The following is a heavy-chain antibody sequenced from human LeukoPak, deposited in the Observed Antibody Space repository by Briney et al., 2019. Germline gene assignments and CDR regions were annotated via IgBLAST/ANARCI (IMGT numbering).Heavy chain of an antibody. D-gene: IGHD1-26*01. Sequence: SQTLSLTCAVSGGSISSGGYSWSWIRQPPGKGLEWIGYIYHSGSTYYNPSLKSRVTMSVDTSKNQFSLKLSSVTAADTAVYYCARVWNSGSYVYFDYWGQGTLVTVSS. V-gene: IGHV4-30-2*01. CDR3: ARVWNSGSYVYFDY. J-gene: IGHJ4*02. CDR1: GGSISSGGYS. CDR2: IYHSGST.